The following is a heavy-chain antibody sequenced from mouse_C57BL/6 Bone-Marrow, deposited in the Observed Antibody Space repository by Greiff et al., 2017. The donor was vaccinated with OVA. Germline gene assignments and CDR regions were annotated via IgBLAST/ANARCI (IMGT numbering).Heavy chain of an antibody. V-gene: IGHV7-3*01. D-gene: IGHD1-1*01. CDR2: IRNKPNGSTT. J-gene: IGHJ2*01. CDR1: GFTFTNYY. CDR3: ARYKGRVAVDYFDY. Sequence: EVQRVESGGGLVQPGDSLRLSCAASGFTFTNYYMSWVRQPPGKALEWLAFIRNKPNGSTTEYSASVKGRFTISRDNSQSILYLQMNALRAEDSATYYCARYKGRVAVDYFDYWGQGTALTVSS.